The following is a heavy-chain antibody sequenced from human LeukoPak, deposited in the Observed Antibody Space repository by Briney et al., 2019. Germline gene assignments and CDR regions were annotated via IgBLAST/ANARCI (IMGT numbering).Heavy chain of an antibody. Sequence: GGSPRLSCAASGFTFSSYSMNWVRQAPGKGLEWVSSISSSSSYIYYADSVKGRFTISRDNAKNSLYLQMNSLRAEDTAVYYCARDRIVVRAFDIWGQGTMVTVSS. V-gene: IGHV3-21*04. CDR2: ISSSSSYI. J-gene: IGHJ3*02. CDR3: ARDRIVVRAFDI. D-gene: IGHD3-22*01. CDR1: GFTFSSYS.